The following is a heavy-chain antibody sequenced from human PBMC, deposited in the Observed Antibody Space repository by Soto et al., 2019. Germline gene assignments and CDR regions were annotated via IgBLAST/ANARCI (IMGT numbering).Heavy chain of an antibody. CDR2: INHSGST. CDR1: CGSFSGYY. D-gene: IGHD2-15*01. J-gene: IGHJ4*02. CDR3: ARGRWGYCSGGSCYTIDY. Sequence: QVQLQQWGAGLLKPSETLSLTCAVYCGSFSGYYWSWIRQPPGKGLEWIGEINHSGSTNYNPSLKSRVTISVDTSKNQFSLKLSSVTAADTAVYYCARGRWGYCSGGSCYTIDYWGQGTLVTVSS. V-gene: IGHV4-34*01.